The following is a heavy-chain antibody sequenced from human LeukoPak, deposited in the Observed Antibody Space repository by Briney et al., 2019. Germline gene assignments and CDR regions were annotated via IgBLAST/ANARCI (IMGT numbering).Heavy chain of an antibody. J-gene: IGHJ5*02. V-gene: IGHV1-2*02. Sequence: ASVKVSCKASGYTFTSYYMHWVRQAPGQGLEWMGWINPNSGGTNYAQKFQGRVTMSRDTSISTAYMELSRLRSDDTAVYYCARMRRIFGVVIKNWFDPWGQGTLVTVSS. CDR3: ARMRRIFGVVIKNWFDP. CDR1: GYTFTSYY. D-gene: IGHD3-3*01. CDR2: INPNSGGT.